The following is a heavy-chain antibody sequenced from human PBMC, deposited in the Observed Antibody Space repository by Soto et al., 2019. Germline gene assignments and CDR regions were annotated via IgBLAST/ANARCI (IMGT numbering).Heavy chain of an antibody. D-gene: IGHD6-19*01. V-gene: IGHV4-4*07. J-gene: IGHJ3*02. CDR1: GGSISSYY. Sequence: QVQLQESGPGLVKPSETLSLTCTVSGGSISSYYWSWIRQPAGKGLEWIGRIYTSGSTNYNPSLKSRVNMSVDTSKNQFSLKLSSVTAADTAVYYCVTAIAVAGTYDAFDIWGQGTMVTVSS. CDR2: IYTSGST. CDR3: VTAIAVAGTYDAFDI.